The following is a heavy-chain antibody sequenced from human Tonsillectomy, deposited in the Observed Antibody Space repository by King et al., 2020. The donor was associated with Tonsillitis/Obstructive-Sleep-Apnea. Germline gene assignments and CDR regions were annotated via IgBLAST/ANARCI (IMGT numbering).Heavy chain of an antibody. Sequence: VQLVESGGGLVQPGGSLRLSCAASGFTFSSYEMTWVRQAPGKGLEWVSYISSRATTIYYADSVKGRFPISRDNAKNSLYLQMNSLRAEDTAVYYCARDGFYSYYYGMDVWGQGTTVTVSS. J-gene: IGHJ6*02. CDR3: ARDGFYSYYYGMDV. V-gene: IGHV3-48*03. D-gene: IGHD2-2*03. CDR2: ISSRATTI. CDR1: GFTFSSYE.